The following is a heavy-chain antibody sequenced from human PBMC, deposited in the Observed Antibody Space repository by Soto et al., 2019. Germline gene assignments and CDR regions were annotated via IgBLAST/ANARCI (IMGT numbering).Heavy chain of an antibody. J-gene: IGHJ4*02. CDR2: ISWNSGSI. CDR3: AKDKSVSSYYFDY. D-gene: IGHD6-6*01. Sequence: GGSLRLSCLASGFTFSSYAMHWVRQAPGKGLEWVSSISWNSGSIDYADSVKGRFTISRDNAKNSLYLQMNSLRAEDTALYYCAKDKSVSSYYFDYWGQGTLVTSPQ. CDR1: GFTFSSYA. V-gene: IGHV3-9*01.